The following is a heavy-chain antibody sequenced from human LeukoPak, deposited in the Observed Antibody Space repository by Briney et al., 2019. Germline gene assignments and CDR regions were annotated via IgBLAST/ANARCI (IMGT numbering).Heavy chain of an antibody. Sequence: SETLSLTCTVSGGSISRYYWSWIRQPPGKGLEWIGYSYYSGSTNYNPSLKSPVTISVVTSSNLFSPKLSSVTAADTAVYYCARRGYSYGYVDYWGQGTLVTVSS. J-gene: IGHJ4*02. V-gene: IGHV4-59*01. CDR3: ARRGYSYGYVDY. CDR2: SYYSGST. D-gene: IGHD5-18*01. CDR1: GGSISRYY.